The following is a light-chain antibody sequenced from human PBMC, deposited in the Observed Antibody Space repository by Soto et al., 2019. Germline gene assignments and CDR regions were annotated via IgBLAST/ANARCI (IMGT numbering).Light chain of an antibody. CDR3: QQVNSYPST. V-gene: IGKV1-9*01. Sequence: IQLTQSPSSLSASVGDRVTISCRASQGIGTYLAWYQQKPGKAPKLLIYAAFTLHSGVPARFSGSRSGTDFTLTISSLQPEDFATYYCQQVNSYPSTFGQGTKVDNK. CDR2: AAF. CDR1: QGIGTY. J-gene: IGKJ1*01.